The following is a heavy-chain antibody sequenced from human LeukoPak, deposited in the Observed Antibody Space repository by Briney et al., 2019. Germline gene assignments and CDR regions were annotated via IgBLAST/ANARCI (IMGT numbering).Heavy chain of an antibody. D-gene: IGHD6-19*01. CDR1: GDSVSSNRAA. Sequence: PSQTLSLTCAISGDSVSSNRAAWHWIRQSPSRGLEWLGRTYYRSKWYNDYAVSVKSRITINPDTSKNQFSLQLNSVTPEDTAVYYCARETTTSGSPFDYWGQGTLVTVSS. V-gene: IGHV6-1*01. CDR2: TYYRSKWYN. J-gene: IGHJ4*02. CDR3: ARETTTSGSPFDY.